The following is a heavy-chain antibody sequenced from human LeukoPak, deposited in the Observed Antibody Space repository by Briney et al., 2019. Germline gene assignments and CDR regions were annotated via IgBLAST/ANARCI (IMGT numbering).Heavy chain of an antibody. CDR3: ARAVGTDGYNLWVY. J-gene: IGHJ4*02. V-gene: IGHV3-53*01. CDR1: GFTVSSNY. CDR2: IYSGGST. D-gene: IGHD5-24*01. Sequence: GSLRLSCAASGFTVSSNYMSWVRQAPGKGLEWVSVIYSGGSTYYADSVKGRFTISRDNSKNTLYLQMNSLRAEDTAVYYCARAVGTDGYNLWVYWGQGTLVTVSS.